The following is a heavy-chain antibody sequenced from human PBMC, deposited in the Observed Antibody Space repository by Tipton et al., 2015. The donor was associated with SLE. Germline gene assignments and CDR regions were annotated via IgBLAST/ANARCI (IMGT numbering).Heavy chain of an antibody. Sequence: TLSLTCIVSGYSISSDYYWGWIRQPPGKGLEWIGSVYHSGSTYYNPSLESRATMSLDTPKNQFSLKLNSATAADTAVYYCAKADGVVGGEVPYWYFDLWGRGTLVSVSS. CDR2: VYHSGST. CDR3: AKADGVVGGEVPYWYFDL. V-gene: IGHV4-38-2*02. D-gene: IGHD1-26*01. J-gene: IGHJ2*01. CDR1: GYSISSDYY.